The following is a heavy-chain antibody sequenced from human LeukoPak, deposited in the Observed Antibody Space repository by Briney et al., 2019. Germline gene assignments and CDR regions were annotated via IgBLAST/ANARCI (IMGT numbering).Heavy chain of an antibody. J-gene: IGHJ5*02. Sequence: PGGSLRLSCAASGFTVSSNYMSWVRQAPGKGLEWVSAISGSGGSTYYADSVKGRFTISRDNSKNTLYLQMNSLRAEDTAVYYCAKIGYYDFWSGYSSWGQGTLVTVSS. CDR2: ISGSGGST. D-gene: IGHD3-3*01. CDR1: GFTVSSNY. CDR3: AKIGYYDFWSGYSS. V-gene: IGHV3-23*01.